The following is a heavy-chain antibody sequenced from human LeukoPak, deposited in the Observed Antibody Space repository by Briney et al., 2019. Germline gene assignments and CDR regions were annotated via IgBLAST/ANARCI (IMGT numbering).Heavy chain of an antibody. D-gene: IGHD4-23*01. CDR1: GGSISSSSYY. J-gene: IGHJ4*02. Sequence: PSETLSLTCTVSGGSISSSSYYWGWIRQPPGKGLEWIGSIYYSGSTYYNPSLKSRVTISVDTSKNQFSLKLSSVTAADTAVYYWARHKEVTTVDFDYWGQGTLVPVSS. V-gene: IGHV4-39*01. CDR3: ARHKEVTTVDFDY. CDR2: IYYSGST.